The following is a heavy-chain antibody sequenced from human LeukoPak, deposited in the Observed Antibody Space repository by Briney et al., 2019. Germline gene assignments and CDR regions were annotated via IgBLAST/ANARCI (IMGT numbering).Heavy chain of an antibody. D-gene: IGHD3-3*01. J-gene: IGHJ6*02. Sequence: ASVKVSCKASGYTFTSYGISWVRQAPGQGLEWMGWISAYNGNTNYAQKLQGRVTMTTDTSTSTAYMELRSLRSDDTAVYYCARDDRPNYDFWSGYSTGPYYYYGMDVWDQGTTVTVSS. CDR3: ARDDRPNYDFWSGYSTGPYYYYGMDV. CDR1: GYTFTSYG. CDR2: ISAYNGNT. V-gene: IGHV1-18*01.